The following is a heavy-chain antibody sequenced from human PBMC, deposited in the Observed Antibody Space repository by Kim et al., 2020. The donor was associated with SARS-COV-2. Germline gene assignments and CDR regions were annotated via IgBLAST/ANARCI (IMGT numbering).Heavy chain of an antibody. CDR1: GITFISYA. D-gene: IGHD3-10*02. V-gene: IGHV3-23*01. Sequence: GGSLRLSCAASGITFISYAMSWVRQAPGKGLAWVSAISGSGGSTYYADSVKGRFTISRDNSKNTLFLQMNSLRAEDTAVYYCARGMFSSDFDVWGQGTTVTVSS. CDR3: ARGMFSSDFDV. J-gene: IGHJ6*02. CDR2: ISGSGGST.